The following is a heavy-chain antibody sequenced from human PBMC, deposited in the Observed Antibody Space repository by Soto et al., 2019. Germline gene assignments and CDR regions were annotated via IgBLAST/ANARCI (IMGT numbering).Heavy chain of an antibody. CDR2: IKSKTDGGTT. D-gene: IGHD3-16*02. Sequence: GGSLRLSCSFSGFTSCDYGWTWVRQAPGKGLEWVGRIKSKTDGGTTDYAAPVKGRFTISRDESQNTLYLQMNSLKTEDTAVYYCTSLYYGHWGQGTLVTVSS. CDR1: GFTSCDYG. J-gene: IGHJ4*02. V-gene: IGHV3-15*07. CDR3: TSLYYGH.